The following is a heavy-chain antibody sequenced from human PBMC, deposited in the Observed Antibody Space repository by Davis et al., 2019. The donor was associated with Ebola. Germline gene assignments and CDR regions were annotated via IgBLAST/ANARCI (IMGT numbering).Heavy chain of an antibody. CDR2: IRSKANSYAT. V-gene: IGHV3-73*01. CDR1: GFTFSGSA. CDR3: TYTYSSGEDV. D-gene: IGHD6-25*01. Sequence: GESLKISCAASGFTFSGSAMHWVRQASGKGLEWVGRIRSKANSYATAYAASVKGRFTISRDDSKNTAYLQMNSLKTEDTAVYYCTYTYSSGEDVRGQGTTVTVSS. J-gene: IGHJ6*02.